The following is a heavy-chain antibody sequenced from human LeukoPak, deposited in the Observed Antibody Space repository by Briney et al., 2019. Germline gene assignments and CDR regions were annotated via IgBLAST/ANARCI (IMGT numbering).Heavy chain of an antibody. V-gene: IGHV5-51*01. CDR1: GYSFTNYW. D-gene: IGHD3-22*01. J-gene: IGHJ3*02. Sequence: GESLKISCKGSGYSFTNYWIAWVRQMPGKGLEWMGIIYPGDSDTRYSPSFQGQVTISANKSISTAYLQWSSLKASDTAMYYCARLYYDGSGCFNIWGQGTMVTVSS. CDR2: IYPGDSDT. CDR3: ARLYYDGSGCFNI.